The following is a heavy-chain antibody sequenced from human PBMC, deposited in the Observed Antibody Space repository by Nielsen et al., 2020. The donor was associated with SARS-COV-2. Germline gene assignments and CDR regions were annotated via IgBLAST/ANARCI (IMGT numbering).Heavy chain of an antibody. Sequence: SETLSLTCGVHGESFRGFYWTWIRQAPGKGLEWIGEINHNGGTNYISPLTSRVTISVDTSKNQFSLKLSSVTAADTAVYYCARGRRGVIPYNWFDPWGQGTLVTVSS. D-gene: IGHD3-10*01. V-gene: IGHV4-34*01. CDR1: GESFRGFY. J-gene: IGHJ5*02. CDR3: ARGRRGVIPYNWFDP. CDR2: INHNGGT.